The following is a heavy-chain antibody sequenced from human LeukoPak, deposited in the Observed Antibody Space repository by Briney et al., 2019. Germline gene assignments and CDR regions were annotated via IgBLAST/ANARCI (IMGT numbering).Heavy chain of an antibody. Sequence: ASVKVSCKVSGYTLTELSMHWVRQAPGKGLEWMGDFDPEDGETIYAQKFQGRVTMTEDTSTDTAYMELSSLRSEDTAVYYCATFDIHAMVQAPGWFDPWGQGTLVTVSS. D-gene: IGHD3-10*01. CDR2: FDPEDGET. CDR1: GYTLTELS. CDR3: ATFDIHAMVQAPGWFDP. V-gene: IGHV1-24*01. J-gene: IGHJ5*02.